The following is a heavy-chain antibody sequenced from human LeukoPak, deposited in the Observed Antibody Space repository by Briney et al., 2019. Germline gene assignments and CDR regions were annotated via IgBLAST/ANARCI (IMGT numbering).Heavy chain of an antibody. CDR1: GFTFDDYG. J-gene: IGHJ5*02. CDR2: INWNGGSI. Sequence: PGGSLRLSCAASGFTFDDYGMSWVRQAPGKGLEWVSGINWNGGSIGYADSVKGRFTISRDNAKNSLYLQMNSLRAEDTALYYCARDPAYCGGETLTCGFDPWGQGTLVTVSS. CDR3: ARDPAYCGGETLTCGFDP. V-gene: IGHV3-20*04. D-gene: IGHD2-21*01.